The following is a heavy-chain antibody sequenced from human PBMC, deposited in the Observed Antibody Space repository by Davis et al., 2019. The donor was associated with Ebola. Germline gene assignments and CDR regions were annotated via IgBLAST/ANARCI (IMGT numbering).Heavy chain of an antibody. Sequence: GESLKISCAASGFTFAIYWMSWVRQAPGKGLEWVANIKQDGSEKYYVDSVKGRFTISRDNAKNSLFLEMNSLRAEDTAFYYCASGDGRGRSYDMDVWGQGTTVTVSS. V-gene: IGHV3-7*03. CDR1: GFTFAIYW. CDR2: IKQDGSEK. J-gene: IGHJ6*03. D-gene: IGHD3/OR15-3a*01. CDR3: ASGDGRGRSYDMDV.